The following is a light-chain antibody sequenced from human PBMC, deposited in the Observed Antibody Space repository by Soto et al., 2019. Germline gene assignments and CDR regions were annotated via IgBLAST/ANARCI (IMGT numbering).Light chain of an antibody. Sequence: DFVMTQAPDSLAVSLGERATINCKSSQSVLYNSNNKNHLGWFQQKPGHPPKLLIYGASFRPSGVPDRFSGSGSAKDFTITISSLQAEDVAVYYCQQYYSIPFTFGQGTKLEI. CDR3: QQYYSIPFT. CDR2: GAS. J-gene: IGKJ2*01. CDR1: QSVLYNSNNKNH. V-gene: IGKV4-1*01.